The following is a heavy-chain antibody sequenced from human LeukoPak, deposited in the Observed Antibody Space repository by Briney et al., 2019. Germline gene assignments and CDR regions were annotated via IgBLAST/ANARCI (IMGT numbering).Heavy chain of an antibody. CDR3: ARRRGRSYDILTGNSNYFDY. CDR1: GYSISSGYY. J-gene: IGHJ4*02. D-gene: IGHD3-9*01. CDR2: IYHSGST. V-gene: IGHV4-38-2*01. Sequence: SETLSLTCAVSGYSISSGYYWGWIRQPPGKGLEWIGSIYHSGSTYYNPSFKSRVTISVDTSKNQFSLKLSSVTAADTAVYYCARRRGRSYDILTGNSNYFDYWGQGTLVTVSS.